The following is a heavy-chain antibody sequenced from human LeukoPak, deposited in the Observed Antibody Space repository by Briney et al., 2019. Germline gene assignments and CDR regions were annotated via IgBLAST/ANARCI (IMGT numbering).Heavy chain of an antibody. J-gene: IGHJ3*02. Sequence: GGSLRLSCAASGFTFSSYGMSWVRQAPGKGLEWVSAISGSGGSTYYADSVKGRFTISRDNSKHTLYLQMNSQRAEDTAVYYCAKDRHYGSGNDAFDIWGQGTMVTVSS. CDR3: AKDRHYGSGNDAFDI. V-gene: IGHV3-23*01. D-gene: IGHD3-10*01. CDR1: GFTFSSYG. CDR2: ISGSGGST.